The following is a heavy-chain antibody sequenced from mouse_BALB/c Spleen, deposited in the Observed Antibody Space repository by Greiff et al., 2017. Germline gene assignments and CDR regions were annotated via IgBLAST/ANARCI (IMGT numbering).Heavy chain of an antibody. V-gene: IGHV5-6*02. Sequence: EVKLVESGGDLVKPGGSLKLSCAASGFTFSSYGMSWVRQTPDKRLEWVATISSGGSYTYYTDSVKGRFTISRDNAKNTLYLQMSSLKSEDTAMYYCARRGTTAYYYAMDYWGQGTSVTVSS. CDR2: ISSGGSYT. D-gene: IGHD1-2*01. CDR3: ARRGTTAYYYAMDY. J-gene: IGHJ4*01. CDR1: GFTFSSYG.